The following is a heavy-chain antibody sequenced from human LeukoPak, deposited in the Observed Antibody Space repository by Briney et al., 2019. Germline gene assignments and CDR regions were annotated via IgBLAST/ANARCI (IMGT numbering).Heavy chain of an antibody. CDR3: AGGPVTALELLYY. V-gene: IGHV4-34*01. J-gene: IGHJ4*02. CDR2: INHSGST. Sequence: SETLSLTCVVYGGSFSGYYWSWIRQPPGKGLEWIGEINHSGSTKYNPSLKSRVTISVDTSKNQFSLKLNSVTAADTAVYYCAGGPVTALELLYYWGQGTLVTAAS. D-gene: IGHD4-17*01. CDR1: GGSFSGYY.